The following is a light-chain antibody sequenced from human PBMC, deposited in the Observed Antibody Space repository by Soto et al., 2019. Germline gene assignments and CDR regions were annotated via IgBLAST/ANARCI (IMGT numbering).Light chain of an antibody. CDR2: QAS. J-gene: IGKJ2*01. CDR3: QQYHSYPYT. CDR1: QSVSPW. V-gene: IGKV1-5*03. Sequence: DIHMTQSPSTLSVSVRDRVTITCRASQSVSPWLAWYQQKPGKAPRLLIYQASTLESGVPSRFSGSGADTEVTLTISSLQPDDLATYYCQQYHSYPYTFGQGTKLEI.